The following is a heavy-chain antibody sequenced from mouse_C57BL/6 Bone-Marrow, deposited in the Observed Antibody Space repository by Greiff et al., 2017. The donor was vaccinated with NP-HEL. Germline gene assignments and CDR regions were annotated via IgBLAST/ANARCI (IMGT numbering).Heavy chain of an antibody. CDR2: IHPSDIDT. V-gene: IGHV1-74*01. J-gene: IGHJ2*01. CDR1: GYTFTSYW. CDR3: AIGGVDSSAPFDY. D-gene: IGHD3-2*02. Sequence: QVQLKQPGAELVKPGASVKVSCKASGYTFTSYWMHWVKQRPGQGLEWIGRIHPSDIDTNYNQKFKGKATLTVDKSSSTAYMQLSSLTSEDSAVYYCAIGGVDSSAPFDYWGQGTTLTVSS.